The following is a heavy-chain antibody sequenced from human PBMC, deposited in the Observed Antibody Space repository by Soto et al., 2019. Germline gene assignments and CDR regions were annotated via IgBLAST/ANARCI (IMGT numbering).Heavy chain of an antibody. CDR2: MKHDGIDE. D-gene: IGHD3-3*01. CDR1: GFTFSDYW. CDR3: ARDKSLQVRVGPFWIDV. V-gene: IGHV3-7*03. Sequence: PGGSLRLSCAASGFTFSDYWMSWVRQAPGKGLEWVANMKHDGIDEYYVDSVKGRFTISRDNAKKSLYLQMNSLRAEDTAVYYCARDKSLQVRVGPFWIDVWGQGTPITVSS. J-gene: IGHJ6*02.